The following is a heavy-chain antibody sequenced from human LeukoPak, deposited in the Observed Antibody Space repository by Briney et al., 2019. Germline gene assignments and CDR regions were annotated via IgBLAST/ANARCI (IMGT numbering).Heavy chain of an antibody. V-gene: IGHV6-1*01. Sequence: SQTLSLTCVISGDSVPTNSAAWNWIRQSPSRGLERLGRTYYRSKWYNDYAVSVKSRIIINPDTSKNQFSLQLNSVTPEDTAVYYCDSGRYYFQYWGQGTLVTVSS. CDR3: DSGRYYFQY. D-gene: IGHD1-26*01. CDR1: GDSVPTNSAA. CDR2: TYYRSKWYN. J-gene: IGHJ4*02.